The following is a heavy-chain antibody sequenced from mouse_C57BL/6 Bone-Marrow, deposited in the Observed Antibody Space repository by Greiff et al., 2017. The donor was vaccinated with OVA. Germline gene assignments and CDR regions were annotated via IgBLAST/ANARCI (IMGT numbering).Heavy chain of an antibody. CDR3: ARPTVVAHWYFDV. CDR2: IYPRSGNT. CDR1: GYTFTSYG. Sequence: VQLQESGAELARPGASGKRARKKSGYTFTSYGISWVKQRTGQGLEWIGEIYPRSGNTYYNEKFKGKATLTADNSSSTAYMELRSLTSEDSAVYFCARPTVVAHWYFDVWGTGTTVTVAS. J-gene: IGHJ1*03. D-gene: IGHD1-1*01. V-gene: IGHV1-81*01.